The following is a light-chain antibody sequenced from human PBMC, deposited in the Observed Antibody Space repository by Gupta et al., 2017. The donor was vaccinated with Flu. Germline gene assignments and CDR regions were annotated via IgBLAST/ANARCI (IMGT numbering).Light chain of an antibody. J-gene: IGKJ1*01. Sequence: DIQMTQSPSSLSASVGDRVTITCRASQRIISDLNWYQQKPAKAPNLLIYSASSVKSGVPTSFSGSGSGTEFTLAISKLQPEESAIDYCQQGISYLWTFGRGTKVEIK. CDR2: SAS. V-gene: IGKV1-39*01. CDR1: QRIISD. CDR3: QQGISYLWT.